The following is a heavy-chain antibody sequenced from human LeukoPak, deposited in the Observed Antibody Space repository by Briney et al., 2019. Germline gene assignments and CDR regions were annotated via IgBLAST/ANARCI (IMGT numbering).Heavy chain of an antibody. J-gene: IGHJ5*02. D-gene: IGHD2-21*02. CDR1: GFTFSGST. CDR3: IRQGIGAYCGGDCPYNWFDP. CDR2: IRTKRNSYAT. Sequence: PGGSLRLSCAASGFTFSGSTIHWVRQASGEGLEWVGLIRTKRNSYATAYAASLKGRFTISRDDSENTAYLKMNSLTTEDTAMYYCIRQGIGAYCGGDCPYNWFDPWGQGTLVTVSS. V-gene: IGHV3-73*01.